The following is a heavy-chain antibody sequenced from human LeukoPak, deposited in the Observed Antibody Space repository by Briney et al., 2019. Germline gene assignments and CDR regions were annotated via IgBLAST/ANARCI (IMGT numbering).Heavy chain of an antibody. Sequence: SETLSLTCAVYGGSLSGYFWSWIRQPPGKGLEWIGEINHSGSTNYNPSLKSRVIISVDTSKNQFSLKLSSVTAADTAVYYCARDLLPNYYDLSSYLDYWGQGTLVTVSS. D-gene: IGHD3-22*01. V-gene: IGHV4-34*01. J-gene: IGHJ4*02. CDR3: ARDLLPNYYDLSSYLDY. CDR2: INHSGST. CDR1: GGSLSGYF.